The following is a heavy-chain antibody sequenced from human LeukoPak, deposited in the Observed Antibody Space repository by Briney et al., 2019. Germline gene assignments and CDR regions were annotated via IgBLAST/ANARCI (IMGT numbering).Heavy chain of an antibody. V-gene: IGHV3-7*03. J-gene: IGHJ6*02. CDR2: INHNGNVN. D-gene: IGHD3-16*01. CDR1: ESTFGGYA. CDR3: ARGGGLDV. Sequence: GGPLSFSGAASESTFGGYAMSWVRRAPGKGLEWVASINHNGNVNYYVDSVKGRFTISRDNAKNSLYLQMSNLRAEDTAVYFCARGGGLDVWGQGATVTVSS.